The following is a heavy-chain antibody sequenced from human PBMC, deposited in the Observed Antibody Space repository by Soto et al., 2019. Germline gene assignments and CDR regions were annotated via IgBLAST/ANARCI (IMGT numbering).Heavy chain of an antibody. D-gene: IGHD3-3*01. CDR1: GGSFSGYY. V-gene: IGHV4-34*01. J-gene: IGHJ6*03. Sequence: SETLSLTCAVYGGSFSGYYWSWIRQPPGKGLEWFGEINHGGSTNYNPSLKSRVTISVDTSKNQFSLKLSSVTAADMAVYYCARGRRYDFWSGYYRDYYYYMDVWGKGTTVTVSS. CDR3: ARGRRYDFWSGYYRDYYYYMDV. CDR2: INHGGST.